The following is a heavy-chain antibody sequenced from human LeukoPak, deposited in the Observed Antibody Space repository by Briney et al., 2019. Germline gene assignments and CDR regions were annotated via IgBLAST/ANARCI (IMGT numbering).Heavy chain of an antibody. CDR3: AKAAVYHDSCPDS. CDR1: GFIFSTYT. V-gene: IGHV3-23*01. CDR2: ISSSGGST. Sequence: GGSLRLSYPASGFIFSTYTMNWVRQAPGKGLEWVSSISSSGGSTYYADSVKGRFTISRDNSKNTLYLQVISLRAEDTAVYYCAKAAVYHDSCPDSWGQGTLVTVSS. D-gene: IGHD5/OR15-5a*01. J-gene: IGHJ4*02.